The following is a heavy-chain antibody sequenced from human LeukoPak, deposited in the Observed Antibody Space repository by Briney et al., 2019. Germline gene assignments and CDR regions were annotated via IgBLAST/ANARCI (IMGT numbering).Heavy chain of an antibody. Sequence: GGSLRLSCAASGFTFSSYWMTWVRQAPGAGLVWVSRINTDGSRTNYADSVKGRFTISRDNARNTLYLQMNSLRAEDAAVYYCVRSAFLTTEYYFDYWGQGSLVTVSS. D-gene: IGHD4-11*01. J-gene: IGHJ4*02. CDR3: VRSAFLTTEYYFDY. V-gene: IGHV3-74*01. CDR2: INTDGSRT. CDR1: GFTFSSYW.